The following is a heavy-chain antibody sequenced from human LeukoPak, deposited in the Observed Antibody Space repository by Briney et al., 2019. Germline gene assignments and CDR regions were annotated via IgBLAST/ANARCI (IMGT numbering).Heavy chain of an antibody. Sequence: GRSLRLSCAASGFTFSSYGMHWVRQAPGKGLEWVAVMWYDGSNKYYADSVKGRFTISRDNSKNTLYLQMNSLRAEDTAVYYCARDGERYCSGGSCYVDYWGQGTLVTVSS. V-gene: IGHV3-33*01. D-gene: IGHD2-15*01. CDR3: ARDGERYCSGGSCYVDY. J-gene: IGHJ4*02. CDR2: MWYDGSNK. CDR1: GFTFSSYG.